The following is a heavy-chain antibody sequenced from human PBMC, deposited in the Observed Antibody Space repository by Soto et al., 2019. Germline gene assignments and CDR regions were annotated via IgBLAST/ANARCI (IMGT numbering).Heavy chain of an antibody. V-gene: IGHV4-39*01. CDR3: ARQWTPPAAVLIC. Sequence: SETLSLTCTVSGGSISSSSYYWGWIRQPPGKGLEWIGSIYYSGSTYYNPSLKSRVTISVDTSKNQFSLKLSSVTAADTAVYYCARQWTPPAAVLICWGQGSLVTVSS. D-gene: IGHD6-13*01. J-gene: IGHJ4*02. CDR2: IYYSGST. CDR1: GGSISSSSYY.